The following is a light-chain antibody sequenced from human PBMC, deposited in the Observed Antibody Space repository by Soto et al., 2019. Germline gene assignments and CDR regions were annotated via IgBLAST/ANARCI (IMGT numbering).Light chain of an antibody. CDR3: QSYDSSTVV. CDR2: EVS. V-gene: IGLV2-14*01. Sequence: QSALTQPASVSGSPGQSITISCTGTSSDVGGYNYVSWYQQHPGKAPKLIIYEVSNRPSGVSNRFSGSTDGSSNSASLTISGLQTEDEADYYCQSYDSSTVVFGGGTKLTVL. J-gene: IGLJ2*01. CDR1: SSDVGGYNY.